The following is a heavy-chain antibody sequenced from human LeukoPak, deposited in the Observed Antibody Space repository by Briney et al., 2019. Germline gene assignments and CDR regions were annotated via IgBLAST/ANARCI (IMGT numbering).Heavy chain of an antibody. CDR2: IITIFGTA. CDR1: GGTFSSYA. Sequence: SVTVSCKASGGTFSSYAISWVRQAPGQGLEWMGGIITIFGTANYAQKFQGRVTMTEDTSTDTAYMELSSLRSEDTAVYYCATLYSGSYLVDYWGQGTLVTVSS. D-gene: IGHD1-26*01. V-gene: IGHV1-69*06. CDR3: ATLYSGSYLVDY. J-gene: IGHJ4*02.